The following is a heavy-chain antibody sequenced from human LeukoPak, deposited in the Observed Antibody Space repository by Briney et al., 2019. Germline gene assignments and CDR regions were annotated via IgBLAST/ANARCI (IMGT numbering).Heavy chain of an antibody. J-gene: IGHJ5*02. Sequence: SETLSLTCTVSGGSISSYYWSWIRQPAGKGLEWIGRIYYSGSTNYNPSLKSRVTISVDTSKNQFSLKLSSVTAADTAVYYCARVVSGSRGNWFDPWGQGTLVTVSS. CDR2: IYYSGST. CDR3: ARVVSGSRGNWFDP. V-gene: IGHV4-4*07. CDR1: GGSISSYY. D-gene: IGHD3-10*01.